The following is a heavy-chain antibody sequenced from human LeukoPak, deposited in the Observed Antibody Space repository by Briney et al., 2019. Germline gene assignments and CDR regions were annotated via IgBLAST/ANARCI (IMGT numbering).Heavy chain of an antibody. D-gene: IGHD3-16*01. CDR2: IYHSGST. V-gene: IGHV4-39*01. J-gene: IGHJ4*02. Sequence: SETLSLTCTVSGGSISSDAYYWGWIRQPPKKGLEWIGTIYHSGSTYLNPSLRSRLTISVDTSKNQFSLNLSSVTAADTAVYYCARLDGAWGYFDYWGQRTLGTASS. CDR3: ARLDGAWGYFDY. CDR1: GGSISSDAYY.